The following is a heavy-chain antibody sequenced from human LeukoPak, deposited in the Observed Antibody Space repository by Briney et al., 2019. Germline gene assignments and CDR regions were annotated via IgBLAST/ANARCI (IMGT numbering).Heavy chain of an antibody. J-gene: IGHJ4*02. V-gene: IGHV1-69*04. CDR3: ARVDGDYPTESL. D-gene: IGHD4-17*01. Sequence: ASVKVSCKASGGTFSSYAISWVRQAPGQGLEWMGRIIPILGIANYAQKFQGRVTITADKSTSTAYMELSSLRSEDTAVYYCARVDGDYPTESLWGQGTLVTVSS. CDR2: IIPILGIA. CDR1: GGTFSSYA.